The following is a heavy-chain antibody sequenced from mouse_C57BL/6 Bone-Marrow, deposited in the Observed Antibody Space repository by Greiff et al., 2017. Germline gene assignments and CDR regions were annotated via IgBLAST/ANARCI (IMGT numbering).Heavy chain of an antibody. D-gene: IGHD3-1*01. CDR3: ARGLFAY. V-gene: IGHV1-66*01. J-gene: IGHJ3*01. Sequence: VKLMESGPELVKPGASVKISCKASGYSFTSYYIHWVKQRPGQGLEWIGWIYPGSGNTKYNEKFKGKATLTADTSSSTAYMQLSSLTSEDSAVYYCARGLFAYWGQGTLVTVSA. CDR1: GYSFTSYY. CDR2: IYPGSGNT.